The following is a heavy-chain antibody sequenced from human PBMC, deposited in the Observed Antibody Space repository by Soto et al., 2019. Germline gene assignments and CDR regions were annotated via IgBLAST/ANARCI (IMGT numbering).Heavy chain of an antibody. CDR1: GYTSTNYG. CDR2: ISVYSGKT. V-gene: IGHV1-18*01. D-gene: IGHD6-25*01. CDR3: ARASGYLAHSPSVAYFDP. Sequence: QVQLVQSGTEVKKPGASLKVSCKASGYTSTNYGIAWVRQAPGQGLEWMGWISVYSGKTNYAQNVQVRLTMTTDTSTSTAYMELTNLRSDDTAVYCCARASGYLAHSPSVAYFDPWGQGTLVTVSS. J-gene: IGHJ5*02.